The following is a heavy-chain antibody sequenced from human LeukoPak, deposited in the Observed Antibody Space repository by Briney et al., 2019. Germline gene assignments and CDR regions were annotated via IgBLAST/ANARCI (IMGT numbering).Heavy chain of an antibody. CDR3: AREEGQQLAYYFDY. Sequence: ASVKVSCKASGYTFTSYGISWVRQAPGQGLEWMGWISAYNGNTNYAQKLQGRVTMTTDTSTSTAYMELRSLRSDDTAVYYCAREEGQQLAYYFDYWGQGTLVTVSS. CDR1: GYTFTSYG. V-gene: IGHV1-18*01. D-gene: IGHD6-13*01. J-gene: IGHJ4*02. CDR2: ISAYNGNT.